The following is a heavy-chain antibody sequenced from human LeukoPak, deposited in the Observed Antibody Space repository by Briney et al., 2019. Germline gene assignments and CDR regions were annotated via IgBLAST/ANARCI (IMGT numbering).Heavy chain of an antibody. CDR3: ARWSYSSDWYFGTFDI. CDR2: ISTYDGNT. V-gene: IGHV1-18*01. D-gene: IGHD6-19*01. Sequence: ASVKVSRKASGYTFNTYGISWVRQAPGQGLEWMGWISTYDGNTNYAQNLQGRVTMTTDTSTRTACMELRSLRSGDTAVYYCARWSYSSDWYFGTFDIWGQGTTVTISS. CDR1: GYTFNTYG. J-gene: IGHJ3*02.